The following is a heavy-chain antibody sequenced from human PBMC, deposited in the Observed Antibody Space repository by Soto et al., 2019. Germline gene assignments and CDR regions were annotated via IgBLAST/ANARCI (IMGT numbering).Heavy chain of an antibody. CDR1: GGSISSGGYY. CDR3: ARTYDSSGYYLPVWFDP. Sequence: SETLSLTCTVSGGSISSGGYYWSWIRQHPGKGLEWIGYIYYSGSTYYNPSLKSRVTISVDTSKNQFSLKLSSVTAADTAVYYCARTYDSSGYYLPVWFDPWGQGTLVTVSS. J-gene: IGHJ5*02. D-gene: IGHD3-22*01. V-gene: IGHV4-30-4*08. CDR2: IYYSGST.